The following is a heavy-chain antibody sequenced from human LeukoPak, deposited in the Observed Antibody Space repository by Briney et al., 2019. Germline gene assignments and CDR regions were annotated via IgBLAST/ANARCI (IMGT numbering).Heavy chain of an antibody. Sequence: GGSLRLSCAASGFTFSSYSMNWVRQAPGKGLEWVSYISSSSSTIYYADSVKGRFIISRDNAKNSLYLQMNSLRAEDTAVYYCASSGSYFGYWGQGTLVTVSS. J-gene: IGHJ4*02. CDR2: ISSSSSTI. CDR3: ASSGSYFGY. CDR1: GFTFSSYS. D-gene: IGHD1-26*01. V-gene: IGHV3-48*04.